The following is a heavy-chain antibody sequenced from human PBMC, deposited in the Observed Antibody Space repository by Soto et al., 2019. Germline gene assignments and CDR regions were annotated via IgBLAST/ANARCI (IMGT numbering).Heavy chain of an antibody. J-gene: IGHJ6*02. D-gene: IGHD3-22*01. V-gene: IGHV1-69*13. CDR2: IIPIFGTA. CDR3: ARTGGSGYSFQGYYYGMDV. Sequence: VASVKVSCKASGGTFSSYAISWVRQAPGQGLEWMGGIIPIFGTANYAQKFQGRVTITADESTSTAYMELSSLRSEDTAVYYCARTGGSGYSFQGYYYGMDVWGQGTTVTVSS. CDR1: GGTFSSYA.